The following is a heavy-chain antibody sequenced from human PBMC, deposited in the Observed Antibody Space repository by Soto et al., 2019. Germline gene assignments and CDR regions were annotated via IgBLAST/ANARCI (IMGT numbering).Heavy chain of an antibody. V-gene: IGHV4-39*01. Sequence: QLQLQESGPRLVKPSETLSLICTVSGGSISTSGVYWGWIRQPPGMGLEWMGSIYYSGTTYYKPSLKSRLTYSVDTSKNQFSLWLSSVTAADTAVYYCARRGNLWSGDRCDPIFDYWGQGSLVTVSS. CDR3: ARRGNLWSGDRCDPIFDY. CDR2: IYYSGTT. J-gene: IGHJ4*02. D-gene: IGHD2-15*01. CDR1: GGSISTSGVY.